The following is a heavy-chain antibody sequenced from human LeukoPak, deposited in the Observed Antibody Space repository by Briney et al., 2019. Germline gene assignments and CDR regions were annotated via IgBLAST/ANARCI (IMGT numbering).Heavy chain of an antibody. V-gene: IGHV4-59*08. Sequence: PSETLSLTCTVSGGSISSYYWSWIRQPPGEGLEWIGYIYYSGSTNYNPSLKSRVTISVDTSKNQFSLKLSSVTAADTAVYYCARVNGYSYGRSFDYWGQGTLVTVSS. J-gene: IGHJ4*02. D-gene: IGHD5-18*01. CDR2: IYYSGST. CDR3: ARVNGYSYGRSFDY. CDR1: GGSISSYY.